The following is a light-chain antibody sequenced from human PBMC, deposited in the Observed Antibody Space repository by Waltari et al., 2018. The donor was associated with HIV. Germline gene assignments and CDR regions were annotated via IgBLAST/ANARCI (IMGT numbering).Light chain of an antibody. Sequence: QSVLTQPPSASGTPGQRVTISCSGSSSNIGSNYVSLYQQVPGTAPKRLLYRNNQRPSGVPDRFSGSKSGTSASLAISGLRSEDEADYYCASWDASLSGHYVFGPGTRVTVL. V-gene: IGLV1-47*01. J-gene: IGLJ1*01. CDR1: SSNIGSNY. CDR2: RNN. CDR3: ASWDASLSGHYV.